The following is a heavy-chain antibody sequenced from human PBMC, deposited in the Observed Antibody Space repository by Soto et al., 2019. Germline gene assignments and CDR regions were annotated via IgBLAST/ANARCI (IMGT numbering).Heavy chain of an antibody. CDR3: ARDLRSYYDFWSGYANWFDP. CDR1: GFTFSSYA. D-gene: IGHD3-3*01. J-gene: IGHJ5*02. Sequence: PVGSLRLSCAASGFTFSSYAMHWVRQAPGKGLEWVAVISYDGSNKYYADSVKGRFTISRDNSKNTLYLQMNSLRAEDTAVYYCARDLRSYYDFWSGYANWFDPWGQGTLVTVSS. V-gene: IGHV3-30-3*01. CDR2: ISYDGSNK.